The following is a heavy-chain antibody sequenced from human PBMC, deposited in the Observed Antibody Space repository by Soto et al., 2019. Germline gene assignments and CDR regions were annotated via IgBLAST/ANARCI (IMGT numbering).Heavy chain of an antibody. CDR3: AAGRSSSYLNYYYYGMDV. Sequence: GGSLRLSCAASGFTFSSYGMHWVRQAPGKGLEWVAVIWYDGSNKYYADSVKGRFTISRDNSKNTLYLQMNSLRAEDTAVYYCAAGRSSSYLNYYYYGMDVWGQGTTVTVSS. CDR1: GFTFSSYG. V-gene: IGHV3-33*01. D-gene: IGHD6-6*01. J-gene: IGHJ6*02. CDR2: IWYDGSNK.